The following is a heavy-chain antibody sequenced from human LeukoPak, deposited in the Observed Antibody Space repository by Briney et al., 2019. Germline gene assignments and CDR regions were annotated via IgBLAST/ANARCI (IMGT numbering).Heavy chain of an antibody. J-gene: IGHJ6*03. D-gene: IGHD3-3*01. CDR3: ARDAQYYDFWSGYYLPARHYYYYMDV. CDR2: ISAYNGNT. Sequence: GASVKVSCKASGYTFTSYGISWVRQAPGQGLEWMGWISAYNGNTNYAQKLQGRVTMTTDTSTSTAYMELRSLRSDDTAVYYCARDAQYYDFWSGYYLPARHYYYYMDVWGKGTTVTVSS. V-gene: IGHV1-18*01. CDR1: GYTFTSYG.